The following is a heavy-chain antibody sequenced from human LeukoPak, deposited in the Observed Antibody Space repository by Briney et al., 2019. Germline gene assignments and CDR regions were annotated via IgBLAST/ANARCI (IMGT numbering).Heavy chain of an antibody. Sequence: SQTLSLTCAVSGGSISSGGYSWSWIRQPPGKGLEWIGYIYHSGSTYYNPSLKSRVTISVDRSKNQFSLKLSSVTAADTAVYYCAGGFGVVIGYYYYGMDVWGQGTTVTVSS. CDR3: AGGFGVVIGYYYYGMDV. CDR1: GGSISSGGYS. D-gene: IGHD3-3*01. J-gene: IGHJ6*02. V-gene: IGHV4-30-2*01. CDR2: IYHSGST.